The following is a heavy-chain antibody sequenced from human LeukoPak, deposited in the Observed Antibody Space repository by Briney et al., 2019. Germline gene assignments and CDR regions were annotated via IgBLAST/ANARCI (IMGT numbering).Heavy chain of an antibody. D-gene: IGHD2-2*02. V-gene: IGHV3-23*01. CDR3: AKGYCRGISCYSDY. J-gene: IGHJ4*02. CDR1: GFTFSSYA. Sequence: GGSLRLSCAASGFTFSSYAMSWVRQAPGKGLEWVSGFSGSGGSTYYADSVKGRFTISRDNSKNTLYLQMNSLRAEDTAVYYCAKGYCRGISCYSDYWGQGTLVTVSS. CDR2: FSGSGGST.